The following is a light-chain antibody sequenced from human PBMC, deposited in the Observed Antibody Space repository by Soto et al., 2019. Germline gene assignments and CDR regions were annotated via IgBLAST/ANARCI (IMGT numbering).Light chain of an antibody. CDR2: AAS. CDR1: QSISSY. J-gene: IGKJ1*01. CDR3: QQSYSTTWT. Sequence: DLQMTQSPSSLSASVGDRVTITCRASQSISSYLHWYQQKPGKAPKLLIYAASSLQSGVPSRFSGSGSGTDFTLTISSLQPEDFATYDCQQSYSTTWTFGQGTKVEIK. V-gene: IGKV1-39*01.